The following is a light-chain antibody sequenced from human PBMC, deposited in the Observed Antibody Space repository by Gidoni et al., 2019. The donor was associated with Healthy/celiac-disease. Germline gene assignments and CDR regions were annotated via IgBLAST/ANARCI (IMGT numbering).Light chain of an antibody. Sequence: EIVLTQSPATLSLSPGERATLSCRPSQSVSSYLAWYQQKPGQAPRLLLHDASNRATGIPARFSGSGSGTDFTLTISSLEPEDFAVYYCQQRSNWPPIFTFGPGTKVDIK. CDR1: QSVSSY. CDR3: QQRSNWPPIFT. CDR2: DAS. V-gene: IGKV3-11*01. J-gene: IGKJ3*01.